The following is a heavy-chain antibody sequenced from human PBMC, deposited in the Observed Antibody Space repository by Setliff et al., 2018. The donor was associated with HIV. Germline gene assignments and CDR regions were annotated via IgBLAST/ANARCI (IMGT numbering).Heavy chain of an antibody. D-gene: IGHD6-19*01. J-gene: IGHJ4*02. CDR2: IYHSGST. CDR3: ARQIAVAATPHYFDY. Sequence: PSETLSLTCAVSGYSISSGYYGGWIRQPPGKGLEWIGSIYHSGSTYYNPSLKSRVTISVDTSKNQFYLKLSSVTAADTAVYYCARQIAVAATPHYFDYWGQGTLVTVSS. CDR1: GYSISSGYY. V-gene: IGHV4-38-2*01.